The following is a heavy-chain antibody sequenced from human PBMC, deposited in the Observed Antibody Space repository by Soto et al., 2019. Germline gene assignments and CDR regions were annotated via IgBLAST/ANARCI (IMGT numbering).Heavy chain of an antibody. D-gene: IGHD2-15*01. CDR1: GFTFRDYY. CDR3: AKDWVSCSGGSCYPNWFDP. J-gene: IGHJ5*02. V-gene: IGHV3-23*01. CDR2: ISGSGGST. Sequence: LRLSCVASGFTFRDYYMTWVRQAPGKGLEWVSAISGSGGSTYYADSVKGRFTISRDNSKNTLYLQMNSLRAEDTAVYYCAKDWVSCSGGSCYPNWFDPWGQGTLVTVSS.